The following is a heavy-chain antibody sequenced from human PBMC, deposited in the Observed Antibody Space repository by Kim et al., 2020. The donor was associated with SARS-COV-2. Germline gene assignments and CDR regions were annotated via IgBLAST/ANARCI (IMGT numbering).Heavy chain of an antibody. D-gene: IGHD3-10*01. V-gene: IGHV4-39*01. Sequence: SETLSLTCTVSGGSISSSSYYWGWIRQPPGKGLEWIGSIYYSGSTYYNPSLKSRVTISVDTSKNQFSLKLSSVTAADTAVYYCARHWWGMVRGVINGFYFDYWGQGTLVTVSS. CDR1: GGSISSSSYY. CDR2: IYYSGST. J-gene: IGHJ4*02. CDR3: ARHWWGMVRGVINGFYFDY.